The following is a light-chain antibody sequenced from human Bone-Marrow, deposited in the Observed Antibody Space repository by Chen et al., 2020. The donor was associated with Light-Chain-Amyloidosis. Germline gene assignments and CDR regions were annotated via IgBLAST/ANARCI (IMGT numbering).Light chain of an antibody. V-gene: IGKV1-NL1*01. Sequence: DIQMTKSPSSLSAYVGDRVTITCRASQVITNPVAWYQQKPWKAAKLLLYAECRLQSGVPSRFSGSESGTEYTLTISSLQPEDFATYYCQQDYTTPWTFGQGTKVEFK. CDR1: QVITNP. CDR2: AEC. J-gene: IGKJ1*01. CDR3: QQDYTTPWT.